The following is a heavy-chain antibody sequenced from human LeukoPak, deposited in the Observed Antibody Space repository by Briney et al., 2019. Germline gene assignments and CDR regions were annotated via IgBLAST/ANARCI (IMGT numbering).Heavy chain of an antibody. V-gene: IGHV1-46*01. Sequence: ASVKVSCKASGYTFTGYYMHWVRQAPGQGLEWMGIINPSGGSTSYAQKFQGRVTMTRDMSTSTVYMELSSLRSEDTAVYYCARDDLTGYSYGYWGQGTLVTVSS. D-gene: IGHD5-18*01. J-gene: IGHJ4*02. CDR3: ARDDLTGYSYGY. CDR1: GYTFTGYY. CDR2: INPSGGST.